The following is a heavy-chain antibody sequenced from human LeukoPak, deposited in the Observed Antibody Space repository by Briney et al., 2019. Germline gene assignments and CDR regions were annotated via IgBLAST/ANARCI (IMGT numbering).Heavy chain of an antibody. CDR1: GYPFTGYY. Sequence: VASVKVSCKASGYPFTGYYLHWVRQAPGQGLEWVGRINHNTGVSDYAQKFQGRVTMTGDTSINTAYMELNRLRSDDTAVYYCAREVGYSTSWYGRFDPWGQGTLVTVSS. CDR3: AREVGYSTSWYGRFDP. D-gene: IGHD2-2*01. CDR2: INHNTGVS. J-gene: IGHJ5*02. V-gene: IGHV1-2*06.